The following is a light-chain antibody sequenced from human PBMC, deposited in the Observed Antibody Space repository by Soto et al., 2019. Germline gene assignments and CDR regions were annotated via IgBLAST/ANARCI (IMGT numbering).Light chain of an antibody. Sequence: VSLTPGERATLSCRASRSGSNSYLAWYQQKPGRAPRLLIYGASSRATDIPDRFSGSGSGTDFTLTISRLEPVDSAVYYCQQYGSPPTTFGQGTKLDIK. CDR3: QQYGSPPTT. CDR2: GAS. CDR1: RSGSNSY. V-gene: IGKV3-20*01. J-gene: IGKJ1*01.